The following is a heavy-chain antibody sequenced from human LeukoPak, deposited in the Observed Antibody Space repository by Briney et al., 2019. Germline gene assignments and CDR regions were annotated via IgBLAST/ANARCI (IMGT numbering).Heavy chain of an antibody. CDR1: GFIFSSYA. D-gene: IGHD5-12*01. CDR3: AKDRGPYRGYDSFFDF. J-gene: IGHJ4*02. Sequence: GGSLRLSCAASGFIFSSYAMSWVAQAPGKGLEWVSGISGSGGSTYYSDSVKGRFTISRDNSKNTLFLQMNSLRAEDTAVYYCAKDRGPYRGYDSFFDFWGQGTLVTVSS. V-gene: IGHV3-23*01. CDR2: ISGSGGST.